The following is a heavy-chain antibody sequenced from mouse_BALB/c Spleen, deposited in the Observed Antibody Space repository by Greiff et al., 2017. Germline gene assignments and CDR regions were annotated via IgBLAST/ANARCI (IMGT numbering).Heavy chain of an antibody. J-gene: IGHJ2*01. CDR3: ATPGSSPLDY. D-gene: IGHD1-1*01. CDR1: GFTFSSYA. CDR2: ICSGGST. V-gene: IGHV5-6-5*01. Sequence: EVQLLESGGGLVRPGGSLKISCAASGFTFSSYAMCWVRQTPEKGLEWVASICSGGSTYYPDSVMGRFPISRDNARNILYLQMSSLRSEDTAMYCCATPGSSPLDYWGQGTTLTVSS.